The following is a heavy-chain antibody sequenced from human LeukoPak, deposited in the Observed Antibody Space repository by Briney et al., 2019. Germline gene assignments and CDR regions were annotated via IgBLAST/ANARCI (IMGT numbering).Heavy chain of an antibody. CDR2: IYYSGST. Sequence: SETLSLTCTVSGGSISSSSYYWGWIRQPPGKGLEWIGSIYYSGSTYYNPSLKSRVTISVDTSKNQFSLKLSSVTAADTAVYYCARGDSSGYFPFDYWGQETLVTVSS. J-gene: IGHJ4*02. D-gene: IGHD3-22*01. CDR3: ARGDSSGYFPFDY. V-gene: IGHV4-39*07. CDR1: GGSISSSSYY.